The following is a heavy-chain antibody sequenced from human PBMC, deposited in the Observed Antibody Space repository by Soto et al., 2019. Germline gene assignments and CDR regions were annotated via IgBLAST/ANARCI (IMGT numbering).Heavy chain of an antibody. CDR1: GYTFHMYG. Sequence: QVPLVQSGGEVKKPGASVRVSCKASGYTFHMYGIGWARQAPGQGLEWMGWISANRGFRESSNYPEKIQGRVTMTADSSPNTAYTELTNLRYDDTAVYYCAIIAELPRAGLNVWDQGKTVTVSS. CDR2: ISANRGFRESS. CDR3: AIIAELPRAGLNV. D-gene: IGHD2-21*01. J-gene: IGHJ6*01. V-gene: IGHV1-18*01.